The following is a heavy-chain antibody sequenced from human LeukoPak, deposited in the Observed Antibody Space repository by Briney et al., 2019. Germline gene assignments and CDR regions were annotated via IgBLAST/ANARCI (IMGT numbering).Heavy chain of an antibody. Sequence: SETLPLTCTVSGYSISGGYYWGWIRQPPGKGLEWIGTIFQSVSTYYNPSLKSRVTMSVDASKNQFSLNVTSVTAADTAVYYCARVGNHGDYMFFDYWGQGTLVTVSS. V-gene: IGHV4-38-2*02. CDR3: ARVGNHGDYMFFDY. J-gene: IGHJ4*02. D-gene: IGHD4-17*01. CDR2: IFQSVST. CDR1: GYSISGGYY.